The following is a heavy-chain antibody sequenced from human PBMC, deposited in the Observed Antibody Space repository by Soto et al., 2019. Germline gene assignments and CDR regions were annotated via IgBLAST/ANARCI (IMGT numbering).Heavy chain of an antibody. Sequence: PGESLKISCKGSGYSSTWHWSGWVHQVPGKGLEWIGVIYPGDSDTRYSPSFQGQVTISADKSINTAYLQWSHLKASDTAIYYCARSPNLQLEHPAYFDYWGQGTLVTVSS. D-gene: IGHD1-1*01. V-gene: IGHV5-51*07. CDR1: GYSSTWHW. J-gene: IGHJ4*02. CDR3: ARSPNLQLEHPAYFDY. CDR2: IYPGDSDT.